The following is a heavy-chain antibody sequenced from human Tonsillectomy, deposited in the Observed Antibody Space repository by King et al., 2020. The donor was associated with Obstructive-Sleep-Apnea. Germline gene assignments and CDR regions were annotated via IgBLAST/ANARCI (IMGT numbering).Heavy chain of an antibody. CDR2: IKSKTDGGTT. V-gene: IGHV3-15*01. CDR1: GFTFSKAW. J-gene: IGHJ4*02. D-gene: IGHD3-22*01. CDR3: TTDLYSMTVVAKGQGAIDY. Sequence: EVQLVESGGGLVKPGGSLRLSCAASGFTFSKAWMSWVRQAPGKGLEWVGRIKSKTDGGTTDYAAPVKGRFTISRDDSKNTLYLQMNSLKTEDTAVYYCTTDLYSMTVVAKGQGAIDYWGQGTLVTVSS.